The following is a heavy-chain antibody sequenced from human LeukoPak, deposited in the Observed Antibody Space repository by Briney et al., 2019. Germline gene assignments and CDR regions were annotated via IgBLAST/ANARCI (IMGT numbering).Heavy chain of an antibody. V-gene: IGHV4-59*01. J-gene: IGHJ3*01. Sequence: SETLSLTCTVSGGSIRSYYWSWIRQPPGKGLEWIGNVFYSGRTKYKPSLKTRVTMSLDKSKNQFFLNLNSVTAADTARYFCVREAATSYYDSAGYYRQTEVFDVWGRGTMVTVSS. CDR2: VFYSGRT. CDR1: GGSIRSYY. D-gene: IGHD3-22*01. CDR3: VREAATSYYDSAGYYRQTEVFDV.